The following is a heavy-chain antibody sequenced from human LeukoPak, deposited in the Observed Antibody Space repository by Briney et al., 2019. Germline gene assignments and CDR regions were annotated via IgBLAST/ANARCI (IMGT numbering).Heavy chain of an antibody. J-gene: IGHJ4*02. CDR2: IIPIFGTA. D-gene: IGHD3-3*01. CDR1: EGTFSSYA. V-gene: IGHV1-69*05. Sequence: SVKVSCKASEGTFSSYAISWVRQAPGQGLEWMGGIIPIFGTANYAQKFKGRVTITTDESTSTAYMELSSLRSEDTAVYYCARDSYDFWSGDIVPPHFEYWGQGTLVTVSS. CDR3: ARDSYDFWSGDIVPPHFEY.